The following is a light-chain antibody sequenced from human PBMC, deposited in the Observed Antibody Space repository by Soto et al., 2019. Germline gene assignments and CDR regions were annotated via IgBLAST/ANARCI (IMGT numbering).Light chain of an antibody. Sequence: DIQMTQSPSSLSASVGDRVTITCRASQSISSYLNWYQQKPGKAPKLLIYAASSLQSGVPLRFSGSGSGTDFTLTISSLQPEDFAIYYCQQSYSTPLTFGGGTKVEIK. CDR1: QSISSY. V-gene: IGKV1-39*01. CDR2: AAS. CDR3: QQSYSTPLT. J-gene: IGKJ4*01.